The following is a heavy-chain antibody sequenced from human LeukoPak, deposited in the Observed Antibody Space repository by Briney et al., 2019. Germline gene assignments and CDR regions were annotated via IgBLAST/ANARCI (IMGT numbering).Heavy chain of an antibody. Sequence: ASVTVSCKASGFTFTSSAMQWVRQARGQRLEWIGWIVVGSGNTNYAQKFQERVTITRDMSTSTAYMELSSLRSEDTAVYYCAAGYAVAAAGYYYYGMDVWGQGTTVTVSS. V-gene: IGHV1-58*02. CDR2: IVVGSGNT. CDR3: AAGYAVAAAGYYYYGMDV. CDR1: GFTFTSSA. D-gene: IGHD6-13*01. J-gene: IGHJ6*02.